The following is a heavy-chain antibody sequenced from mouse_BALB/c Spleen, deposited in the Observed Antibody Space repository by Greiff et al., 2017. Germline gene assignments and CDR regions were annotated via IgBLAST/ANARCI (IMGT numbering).Heavy chain of an antibody. CDR1: GFTFSSFG. D-gene: IGHD2-14*01. CDR3: AGSGRYDIDY. Sequence: EVQLVESGGGLVQPGGSLKLSCAASGFTFSSFGMHWVRQAPEKGLEWVAYISSGSSTIYYADTVKGRFTISRDNPKNTLFLQMTSLRSEDPAMYYGAGSGRYDIDYWGQGTTLTVSS. V-gene: IGHV5-17*02. J-gene: IGHJ2*01. CDR2: ISSGSSTI.